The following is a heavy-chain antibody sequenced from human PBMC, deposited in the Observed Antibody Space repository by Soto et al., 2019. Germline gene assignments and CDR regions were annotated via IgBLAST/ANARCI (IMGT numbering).Heavy chain of an antibody. CDR2: ISSSSSYI. Sequence: EVQLVESGGGLVKPGGSLRLSCAASGFTFSSYSMNWVRQAPGKGLEWVSSISSSSSYIYYADSVKGRFTISRDNAKNSLYLQMNSMRAEDTAVYYCASDTYFYGSGSYGPWGQGTLVTVSS. V-gene: IGHV3-21*01. CDR3: ASDTYFYGSGSYGP. D-gene: IGHD3-10*01. CDR1: GFTFSSYS. J-gene: IGHJ5*02.